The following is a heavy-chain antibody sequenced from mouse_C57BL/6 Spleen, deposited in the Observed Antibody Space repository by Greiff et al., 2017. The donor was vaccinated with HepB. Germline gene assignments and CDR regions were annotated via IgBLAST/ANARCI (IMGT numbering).Heavy chain of an antibody. D-gene: IGHD1-1*01. CDR1: GYTFTSYW. CDR2: IDPSDSET. Sequence: QVQLQQPGAELVRPGSSVKLSCKASGYTFTSYWMHWVKQRPIQGLEWIGNIDPSDSETHYNQKFKDKATLTVDKSSSTAYMQLSSLTSEDSAVYYCARSLYYYGSGYAMDYWGQGTSVTVSS. CDR3: ARSLYYYGSGYAMDY. V-gene: IGHV1-52*01. J-gene: IGHJ4*01.